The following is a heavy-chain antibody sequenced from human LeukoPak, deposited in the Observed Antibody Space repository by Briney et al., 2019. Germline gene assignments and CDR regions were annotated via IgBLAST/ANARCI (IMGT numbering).Heavy chain of an antibody. D-gene: IGHD3-22*01. Sequence: SETLSLTCTVSGXSISKSDSYWGWIRQPPGKGLEWIGSMYHSGSTHYNPSLKSQVTISVDTSKNQFSLILSSVTAADTAVYYCARHNFGRTYYYDRSGFPLGFDPWGQGTLVTVSS. CDR1: GXSISKSDSY. V-gene: IGHV4-39*01. CDR2: MYHSGST. CDR3: ARHNFGRTYYYDRSGFPLGFDP. J-gene: IGHJ5*02.